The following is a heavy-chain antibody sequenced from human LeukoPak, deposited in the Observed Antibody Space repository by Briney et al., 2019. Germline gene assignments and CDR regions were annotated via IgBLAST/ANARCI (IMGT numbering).Heavy chain of an antibody. CDR1: GGSISSSNW. CDR3: ARVKYYYDSSGYDEPLTPGKPFDY. CDR2: IYHSGST. Sequence: SETLSLTCAVSGGSISSSNWWSWVRQPPGKGLEWIGEIYHSGSTNYNPSLKSRVTISVDTSKNQFSLKLSSVTAADTAVYYCARVKYYYDSSGYDEPLTPGKPFDYWGQGTLVTVSS. D-gene: IGHD3-22*01. V-gene: IGHV4-4*02. J-gene: IGHJ4*02.